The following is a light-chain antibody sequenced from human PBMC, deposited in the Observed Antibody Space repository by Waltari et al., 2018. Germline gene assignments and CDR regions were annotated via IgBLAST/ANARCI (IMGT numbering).Light chain of an antibody. J-gene: IGLJ1*01. V-gene: IGLV2-8*01. CDR3: SSYAGNNVYV. CDR1: SSDVGGYNI. CDR2: EVS. Sequence: QSALTQPRSVSGSPGQSVTIPCTGTSSDVGGYNIVSWYQHHPGKAPKLMIYEVSKRPSGVPDRFSGSQSGSTASLTVSGLQAEDEADYYCSSYAGNNVYVFGSGTKVTVL.